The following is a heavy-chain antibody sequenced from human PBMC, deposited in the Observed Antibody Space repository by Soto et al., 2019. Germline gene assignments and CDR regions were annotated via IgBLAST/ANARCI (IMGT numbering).Heavy chain of an antibody. J-gene: IGHJ4*02. CDR1: GDSLSSGGYY. CDR2: IYYSGST. CDR3: ARGSTVAAILFDY. V-gene: IGHV4-31*03. Sequence: QVQLQESGPGLVKPSQTLSLTCTVSGDSLSSGGYYWSWIRQHPGKGLEWIGYIYYSGSTYYNPSLKSRVIISVDTSKNQFSLKLSSVTAADTAVYYCARGSTVAAILFDYWGQGTLVTVSS. D-gene: IGHD2-15*01.